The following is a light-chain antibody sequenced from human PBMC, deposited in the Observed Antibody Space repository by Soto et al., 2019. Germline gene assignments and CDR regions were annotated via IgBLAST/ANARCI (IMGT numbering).Light chain of an antibody. CDR2: DAS. CDR1: QSINSW. Sequence: DIQMTQSPSTLSASVGDRVTITCRASQSINSWVAWFQQKPGKAPKVLIYDASTLQSGVPSRFSGSGSGTEFTLTISSLQPDDVATYYCQQYNSYPLTFGEGTKVEI. CDR3: QQYNSYPLT. V-gene: IGKV1-5*01. J-gene: IGKJ4*01.